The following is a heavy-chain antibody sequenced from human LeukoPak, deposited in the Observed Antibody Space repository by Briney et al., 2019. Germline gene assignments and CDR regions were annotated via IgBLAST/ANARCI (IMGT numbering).Heavy chain of an antibody. D-gene: IGHD3-22*01. CDR2: ISSSSSTT. J-gene: IGHJ4*02. Sequence: GGSLRLSCAASGFTFSSYSMNWVRQAPGKGLEWVSYISSSSSTTYYADSVKGRFTISRDNSKNTLYLQMNSLRAEDTAVYYCARGTTKDSSGNIWGQGTLVTVSS. CDR3: ARGTTKDSSGNI. CDR1: GFTFSSYS. V-gene: IGHV3-48*01.